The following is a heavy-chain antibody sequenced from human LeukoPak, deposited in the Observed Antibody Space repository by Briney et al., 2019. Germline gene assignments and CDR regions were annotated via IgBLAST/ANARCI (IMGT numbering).Heavy chain of an antibody. CDR1: GFTLSSYS. V-gene: IGHV3-21*01. Sequence: GGSLRLSCAASGFTLSSYSMDWVRQAPGKGLEWVSSISSSSSYIYYADSVKGRFTISRDNAQNSLYLQMNSLRAEETAVYYCARPLLGRWGELSLSFDYWGQGTLVTVSS. CDR2: ISSSSSYI. D-gene: IGHD3-16*02. J-gene: IGHJ4*02. CDR3: ARPLLGRWGELSLSFDY.